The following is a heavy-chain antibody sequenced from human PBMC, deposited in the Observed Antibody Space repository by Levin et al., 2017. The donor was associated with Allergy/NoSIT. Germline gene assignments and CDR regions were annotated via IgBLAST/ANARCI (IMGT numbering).Heavy chain of an antibody. CDR3: ARFPGYCSGASCYGGDY. V-gene: IGHV4-59*01. J-gene: IGHJ4*02. Sequence: PSETLSLTCTVSGGSISSYYWSWIRQPPGKGLEWIGYISYRGSTNYNPSLKSRVTISVDTSKKQFSLKLSSVTAADTAVYYCARFPGYCSGASCYGGDYWGQGTLVTVSS. CDR1: GGSISSYY. CDR2: ISYRGST. D-gene: IGHD2-15*01.